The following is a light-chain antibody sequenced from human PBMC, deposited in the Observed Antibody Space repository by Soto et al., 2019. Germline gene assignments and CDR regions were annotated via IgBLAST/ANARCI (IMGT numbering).Light chain of an antibody. Sequence: DIQMTQSPSTLSASVGDRVIITCRASQIIDTWLAWYQQRPGKAPKVLISKVSNLESGVPARFRGSGSRTEFTLTISGLQPDDFATYYCHQYKSSWTFGQGTKVDIK. CDR2: KVS. CDR1: QIIDTW. J-gene: IGKJ1*01. CDR3: HQYKSSWT. V-gene: IGKV1-5*03.